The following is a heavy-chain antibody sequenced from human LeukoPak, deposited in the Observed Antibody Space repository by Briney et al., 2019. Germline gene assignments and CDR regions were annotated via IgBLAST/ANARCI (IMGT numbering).Heavy chain of an antibody. CDR1: GYTFTSYY. CDR3: ARAEITSDGYNSAFDV. Sequence: ASVKVSCKASGYTFTSYYMHWVRQAPGQGLEWMGIINPSGGSTSYAQKFQGRVTMTRDTSTSTVFMELNSLRSEDTAVYYCARAEITSDGYNSAFDVWGQGTMVTVSS. D-gene: IGHD5-24*01. J-gene: IGHJ3*01. V-gene: IGHV1-46*01. CDR2: INPSGGST.